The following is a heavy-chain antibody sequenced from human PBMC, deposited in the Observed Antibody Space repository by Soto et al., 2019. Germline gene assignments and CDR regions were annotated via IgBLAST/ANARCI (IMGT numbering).Heavy chain of an antibody. CDR3: ARDRAGCHYVCCFLED. Sequence: QVQLQGSGPGLVKPSETLSLICSVSGDCITSNNWWQSLRQSPGQGLQWIVEMHPDGRTNYNPSLQSQYTISQDSYRNQLSLKLPSVTAADTAVYFYARDRAGCHYVCCFLEDWGRVALVTVS. CDR1: GDCITSNNW. J-gene: IGHJ4*02. CDR2: MHPDGRT. V-gene: IGHV4-4*02. D-gene: IGHD2-15*01.